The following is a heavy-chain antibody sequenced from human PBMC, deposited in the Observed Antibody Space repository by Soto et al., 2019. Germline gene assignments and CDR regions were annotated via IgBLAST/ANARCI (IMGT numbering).Heavy chain of an antibody. CDR1: GLSVSTNP. V-gene: IGHV3-53*01. J-gene: IGHJ3*01. CDR2: LYDVDGS. Sequence: PGGSLRLSCAASGLSVSTNPISWVRQGPGKGLEWVSALYDVDGSFYSDSVKGRFTTSSDSSKTTVYLQMNDLRPADTAVYYCATWHEREHAYDVWGQGTTVTVSS. D-gene: IGHD1-1*01. CDR3: ATWHEREHAYDV.